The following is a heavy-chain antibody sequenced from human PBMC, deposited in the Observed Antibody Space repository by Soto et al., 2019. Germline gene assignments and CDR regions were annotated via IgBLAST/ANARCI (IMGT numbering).Heavy chain of an antibody. J-gene: IGHJ4*02. Sequence: QVQLVESGGGVAQPGRSLRLSCAASGFTFSNYGMHWVRQAPGKGLEWVGVISYDGSNQYYADSVEGRITISRDNSKNTLYLQVNSLRAEDTAVYYCAKDGNIYTSGWYPPSLDYWGQGTLVTVSS. CDR2: ISYDGSNQ. D-gene: IGHD6-19*01. V-gene: IGHV3-30*18. CDR3: AKDGNIYTSGWYPPSLDY. CDR1: GFTFSNYG.